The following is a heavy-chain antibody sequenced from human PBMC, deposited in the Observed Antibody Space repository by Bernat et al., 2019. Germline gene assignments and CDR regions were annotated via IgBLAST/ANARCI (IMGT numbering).Heavy chain of an antibody. V-gene: IGHV3-66*02. D-gene: IGHD6-19*01. CDR2: IYTNGNT. J-gene: IGHJ4*02. CDR1: GFTVSNNY. Sequence: VQLVESGGGLVQPGGSLRLSCEASGFTVSNNYMSWVRQAPGKGPAWVSVIYTNGNTYYADSVKGRFTISRDNSKNTLYLQMNNLRVEDTAVYYCSRFAGGSAWYPFGYWGQGTLVTVSS. CDR3: SRFAGGSAWYPFGY.